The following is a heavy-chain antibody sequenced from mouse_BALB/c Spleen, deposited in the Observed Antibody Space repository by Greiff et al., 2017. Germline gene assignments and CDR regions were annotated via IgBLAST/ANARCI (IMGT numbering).Heavy chain of an antibody. D-gene: IGHD3-2*02. V-gene: IGHV8-12*01. Sequence: QVTLNESGPGILQPSQTLSLTCSFSGFSLSTSGMGVSWIRQPSGKGLEWLAHIYWDDDKRYNPSLKSRLTISKDTSSNQVFLKITSVDTADTATYYCARITQDYFDYWGQGTTLTVSS. CDR2: IYWDDDK. J-gene: IGHJ2*01. CDR1: GFSLSTSGMG. CDR3: ARITQDYFDY.